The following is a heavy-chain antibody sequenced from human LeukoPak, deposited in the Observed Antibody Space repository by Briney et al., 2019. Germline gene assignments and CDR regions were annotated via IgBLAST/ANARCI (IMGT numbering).Heavy chain of an antibody. CDR2: IYYSGST. Sequence: SETLSLTCAVSGGSVSSGGYSWSWIRQPPGKGLEWIGYIYYSGSTYYNPSLKSRVTISVDTSKNQFSLKLSSVTAADTAVYYCARGDYGDYEGWYFDLWGRGTLVTVSS. D-gene: IGHD4-17*01. CDR1: GGSVSSGGYS. J-gene: IGHJ2*01. CDR3: ARGDYGDYEGWYFDL. V-gene: IGHV4-30-4*07.